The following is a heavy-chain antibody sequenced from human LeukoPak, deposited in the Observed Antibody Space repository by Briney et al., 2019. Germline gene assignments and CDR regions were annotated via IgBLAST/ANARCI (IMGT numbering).Heavy chain of an antibody. CDR3: ARDGSKSCSGGSCYLTLFDP. J-gene: IGHJ5*02. D-gene: IGHD2-15*01. Sequence: YWXTWXRQAPGKGREWXANINQDGSEDDYVASVKGRFTISRDNAKNSLYLQMTSLRADDTAVYYCARDGSKSCSGGSCYLTLFDPWGQGTLVTVSS. CDR1: YW. CDR2: INQDGSED. V-gene: IGHV3-7*01.